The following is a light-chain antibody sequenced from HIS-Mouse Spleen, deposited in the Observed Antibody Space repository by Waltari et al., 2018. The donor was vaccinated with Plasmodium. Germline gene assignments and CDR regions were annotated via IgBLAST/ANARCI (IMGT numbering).Light chain of an antibody. CDR1: SSDVGGSTY. V-gene: IGLV2-14*03. Sequence: QSALTQPASVPGSPGQSIPISCTGTSSDVGGSTYVSWYQQHPGKAPKLMIYDVSNRPSGVSNRFSGSKSGNTASLTISGLQAEDEADYYCSSYTSSSTLVFGGGTKLTVL. CDR3: SSYTSSSTLV. J-gene: IGLJ2*01. CDR2: DVS.